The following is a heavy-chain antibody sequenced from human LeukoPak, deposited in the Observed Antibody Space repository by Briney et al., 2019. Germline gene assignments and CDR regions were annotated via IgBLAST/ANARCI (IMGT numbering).Heavy chain of an antibody. CDR2: INDDGSTT. J-gene: IGHJ2*01. V-gene: IGHV3-74*01. CDR3: VRDHDPNAHWYFDL. Sequence: GGSLRLSCAASGFTFSNYWMQWVRQAPGKGRVWVSRINDDGSTTSYADSVKGRFTISRDNAKNTLYLQMNSLRAEDTAVYYCVRDHDPNAHWYFDLWGRGTLVAVSS. CDR1: GFTFSNYW.